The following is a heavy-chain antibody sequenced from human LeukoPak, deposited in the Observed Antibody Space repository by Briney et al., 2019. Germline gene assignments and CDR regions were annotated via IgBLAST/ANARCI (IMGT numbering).Heavy chain of an antibody. CDR1: GGTFSSYA. CDR3: ARGLMGATTFDY. D-gene: IGHD1-26*01. CDR2: IIPIFGTA. J-gene: IGHJ4*02. V-gene: IGHV1-69*13. Sequence: SVKVSCKASGGTFSSYAISWVRQAPGQGLEWMGGIIPIFGTANYAQKFQGRVTITADESTSTAYMELSSLRSEDTAVYYCARGLMGATTFDYWGQGTLVTVSS.